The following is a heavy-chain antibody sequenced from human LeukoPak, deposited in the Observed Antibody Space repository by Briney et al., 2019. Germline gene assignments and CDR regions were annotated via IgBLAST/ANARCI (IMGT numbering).Heavy chain of an antibody. Sequence: ASVKVSCKASGYTFTGYYMHWVRQAPGQGLEWMGWINPNSGGTNYAQKFQGRVTMTRDTSISTAYMELSRLRSNDTAVYYCARDRNFPSGGIQLWLFDYWGQGTLVTVSS. CDR1: GYTFTGYY. D-gene: IGHD5-18*01. CDR2: INPNSGGT. J-gene: IGHJ4*02. CDR3: ARDRNFPSGGIQLWLFDY. V-gene: IGHV1-2*02.